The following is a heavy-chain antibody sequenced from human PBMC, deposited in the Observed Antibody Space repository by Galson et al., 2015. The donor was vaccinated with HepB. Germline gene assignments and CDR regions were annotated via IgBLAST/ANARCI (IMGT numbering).Heavy chain of an antibody. D-gene: IGHD6-19*01. CDR3: ARPRGQWLPNNWYFDL. V-gene: IGHV5-51*01. J-gene: IGHJ2*01. CDR2: IYPGDSDT. CDR1: GYSFTSYW. Sequence: QSGAEVKKPGESLKISCKGSGYSFTSYWIGWVRQVPGKGLEWMGIIYPGDSDTRYSPSFQGQVTISADKSISTAYLQWSSLKASDTAMYYCARPRGQWLPNNWYFDLWGRGTLVTVSS.